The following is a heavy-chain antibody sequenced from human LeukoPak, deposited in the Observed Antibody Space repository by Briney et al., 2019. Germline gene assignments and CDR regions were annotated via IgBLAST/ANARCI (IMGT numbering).Heavy chain of an antibody. J-gene: IGHJ4*02. CDR3: TSYCSSTSCYIDY. Sequence: GGSLRLSCAASGFTFSSYGMHWVCQAPGKGLEWVAFIRYDGSNKYYADSVKGRFTISRDNSKNTLYLQMNSLRAEDTAVYYCTSYCSSTSCYIDYWGQGTLVTVSS. V-gene: IGHV3-30*02. CDR1: GFTFSSYG. CDR2: IRYDGSNK. D-gene: IGHD2-2*02.